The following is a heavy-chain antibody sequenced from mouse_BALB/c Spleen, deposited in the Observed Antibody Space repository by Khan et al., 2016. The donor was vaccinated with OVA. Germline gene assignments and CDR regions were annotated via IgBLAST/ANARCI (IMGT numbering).Heavy chain of an antibody. CDR1: GFTFSNYW. CDR3: TTGFAY. V-gene: IGHV6-6*02. Sequence: EVKLEESGGGLVQPGGSMKLSCVASGFTFSNYWMNWVRQSPEKGLEWVAEIRLKSNNYATHYAESVKGRFTISRDDSKSSVYLQMNDLSAEDTGIYYCTTGFAYWGPGTLVTVSA. CDR2: IRLKSNNYAT. J-gene: IGHJ3*01.